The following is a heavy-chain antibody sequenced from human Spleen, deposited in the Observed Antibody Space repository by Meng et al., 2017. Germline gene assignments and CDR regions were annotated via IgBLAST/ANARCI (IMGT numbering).Heavy chain of an antibody. V-gene: IGHV1-2*06. CDR1: GYTFTGYF. D-gene: IGHD5-24*01. Sequence: QVHLVQSWTEVTKPGASVKGSCKTSGYTFTGYFMHWVRQAPGQGLEWMGRINPGTGGTDYAQKFHGRVAMTSDTSINTAYMELSRLKSDDTAVYFCASGMAVIDYWGQGTLVTVSS. CDR2: INPGTGGT. CDR3: ASGMAVIDY. J-gene: IGHJ4*02.